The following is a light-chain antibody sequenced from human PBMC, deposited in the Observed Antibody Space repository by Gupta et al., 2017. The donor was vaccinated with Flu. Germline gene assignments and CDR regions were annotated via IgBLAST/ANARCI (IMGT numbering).Light chain of an antibody. Sequence: DIQMTQSPSSLSASVGDRVTITCRASQSISSYLNWYQQKPGKAPKLLIYAASSLQSGVPSRFSGSGSGTXFTLTIXRLQPEDFATYYCQQSDSTPCIFGXGTKLEIK. CDR3: QQSDSTPCI. CDR2: AAS. J-gene: IGKJ2*02. CDR1: QSISSY. V-gene: IGKV1-39*01.